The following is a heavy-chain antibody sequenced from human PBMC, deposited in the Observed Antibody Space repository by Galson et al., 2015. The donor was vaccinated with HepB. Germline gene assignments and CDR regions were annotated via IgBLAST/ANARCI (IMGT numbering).Heavy chain of an antibody. V-gene: IGHV3-30-3*01. Sequence: SLRLSCAASGFTFDDYAMHWVRHAPGKGPEWVAVISYDGSNKYYADSVKGRFTISRDNSKNTLYLQMNSLRAEDTAGYYCARDLASGSLRLLYYMDVWGKGTTVTVSS. D-gene: IGHD1-26*01. CDR2: ISYDGSNK. CDR3: ARDLASGSLRLLYYMDV. CDR1: GFTFDDYA. J-gene: IGHJ6*03.